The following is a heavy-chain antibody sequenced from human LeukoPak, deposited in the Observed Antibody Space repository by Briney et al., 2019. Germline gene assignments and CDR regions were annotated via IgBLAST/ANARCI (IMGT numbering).Heavy chain of an antibody. CDR1: GFTFSSYA. CDR2: ISGSGGST. D-gene: IGHD6-13*01. Sequence: GGSLRLSCAASGFTFSSYAMSWVRQAPGKGLEWVSAISGSGGSTYYADSVKGRFTISRDNSENTLYLQMNSLRAEDTAVYYCAKDLLGYSSSWTNYWGQGTLVTVSS. V-gene: IGHV3-23*01. J-gene: IGHJ4*02. CDR3: AKDLLGYSSSWTNY.